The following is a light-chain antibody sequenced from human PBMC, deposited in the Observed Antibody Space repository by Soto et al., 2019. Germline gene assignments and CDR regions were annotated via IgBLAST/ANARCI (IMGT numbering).Light chain of an antibody. CDR1: QSVSSY. CDR2: DAS. V-gene: IGKV3-11*01. Sequence: EIVLTQSPATLSLSPGERATLSCRASQSVSSYLAWYQQKPGQAPRLLIYDASNRATGIPARFSGSGSGTDFTLTISSLEPEDFAVYYCQQRSNFWTFGGGTKVEIK. J-gene: IGKJ4*01. CDR3: QQRSNFWT.